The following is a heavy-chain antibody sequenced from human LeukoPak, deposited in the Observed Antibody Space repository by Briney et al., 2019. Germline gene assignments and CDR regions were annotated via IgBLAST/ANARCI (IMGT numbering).Heavy chain of an antibody. CDR2: IYYSGST. J-gene: IGHJ3*02. Sequence: PSETLSLTCAVYGGSFSGYYWSWIRQHPGKGLEWIGYIYYSGSTYYNPSLKSRVTISVDTSKNQFSLKLSSVTAADTAVYYCARDAPGGSSAADAFDIWGQGTMVTVSS. CDR3: ARDAPGGSSAADAFDI. CDR1: GGSFSGYY. D-gene: IGHD2-2*01. V-gene: IGHV4-31*11.